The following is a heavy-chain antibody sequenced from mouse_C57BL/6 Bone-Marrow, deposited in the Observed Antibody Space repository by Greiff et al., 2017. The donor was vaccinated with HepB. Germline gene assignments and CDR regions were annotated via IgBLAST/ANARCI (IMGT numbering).Heavy chain of an antibody. J-gene: IGHJ1*03. CDR2: ISNGGGST. Sequence: EVMLVESGGGLVQPGGSLKLSCAASGFTFSDYYMYWVRQPPEKRLEWVAYISNGGGSTYYPDTVKGRFTISRDNAKNTLYLQRSRLKSEDTAMYYCARHSGLLRYWYFDVWGTGTTVTVSS. V-gene: IGHV5-12*01. D-gene: IGHD1-1*01. CDR3: ARHSGLLRYWYFDV. CDR1: GFTFSDYY.